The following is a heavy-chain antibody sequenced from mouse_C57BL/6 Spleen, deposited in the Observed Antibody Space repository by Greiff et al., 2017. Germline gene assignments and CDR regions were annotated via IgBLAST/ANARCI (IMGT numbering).Heavy chain of an antibody. CDR1: GYAFSSYW. V-gene: IGHV1-80*01. Sequence: VQLQQSGAELVKPGASVKISCKASGYAFSSYWMNWVKQRPGKGLEGIGQIYPGDGDTKYNGKFKGKATLTADKSSSTAYMQLSSLTSEDSAVYFCARSAYYGSSYFDYWGQGTTLTVSS. CDR2: IYPGDGDT. J-gene: IGHJ2*01. D-gene: IGHD1-1*01. CDR3: ARSAYYGSSYFDY.